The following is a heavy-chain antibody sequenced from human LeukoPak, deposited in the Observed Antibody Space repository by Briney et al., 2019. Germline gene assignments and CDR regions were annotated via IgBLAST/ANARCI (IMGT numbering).Heavy chain of an antibody. D-gene: IGHD2-15*01. CDR1: GFTFSSYS. Sequence: GGSLRLSCAASGFTFSSYSMTWVRQAPGKGLEWVSSISSSSSYIYYADSVKGRFTISRDNAKNSLYLQMNSLRAEDTAVYYCARLCSGGSCAAFDIWGQGTMVTVSS. V-gene: IGHV3-21*01. CDR2: ISSSSSYI. CDR3: ARLCSGGSCAAFDI. J-gene: IGHJ3*02.